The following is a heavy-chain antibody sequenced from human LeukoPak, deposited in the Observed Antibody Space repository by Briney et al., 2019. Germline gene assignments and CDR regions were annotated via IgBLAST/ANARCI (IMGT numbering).Heavy chain of an antibody. V-gene: IGHV1-69*13. D-gene: IGHD2-21*02. CDR1: ASTFSNRP. Sequence: ASVNLSCKASASTFSNRPSSWVRQAPGQGLESLGSITPMIGSPNYPHTFQGRVTISADDSTTTTSMDLSTLSSEDTATYYCARPHCIDPDCYGPRAFDVWGQGTVATVSS. J-gene: IGHJ3*01. CDR3: ARPHCIDPDCYGPRAFDV. CDR2: ITPMIGSP.